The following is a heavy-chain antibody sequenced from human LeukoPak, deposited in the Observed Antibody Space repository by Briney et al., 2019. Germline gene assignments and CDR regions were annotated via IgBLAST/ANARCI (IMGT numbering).Heavy chain of an antibody. V-gene: IGHV5-51*01. CDR1: GYCFTSSW. CDR3: AKLMGVTAMDV. CDR2: LYPGGSDI. Sequence: GESLKISCTCSGYCFTSSWIGWVRQMPGQGLEWMGILYPGGSDIRYSTSFQGRVTISVDKTITTAYLQWRSLKASDSATYYCAKLMGVTAMDVWGQGTTVIVSS. J-gene: IGHJ6*02. D-gene: IGHD2-21*02.